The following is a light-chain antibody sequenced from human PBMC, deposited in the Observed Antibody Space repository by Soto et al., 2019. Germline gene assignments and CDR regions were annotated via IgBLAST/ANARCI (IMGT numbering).Light chain of an antibody. J-gene: IGKJ4*01. V-gene: IGKV3-15*01. Sequence: DIVMTQSPATLSVAPGERVTFSCRASQGVSRKLAWYQHKPGQAPRLLISGASTGATGIPARFSGSGSGTEFTLTISSRQSEDCAIYYCQQYHTWPITFGGGTKVEI. CDR2: GAS. CDR1: QGVSRK. CDR3: QQYHTWPIT.